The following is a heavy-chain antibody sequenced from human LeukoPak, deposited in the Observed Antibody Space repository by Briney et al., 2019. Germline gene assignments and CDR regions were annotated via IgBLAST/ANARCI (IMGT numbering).Heavy chain of an antibody. CDR3: ARGNMVRGVIITPRKYCFDY. J-gene: IGHJ4*02. CDR1: GFTFSSYG. CDR2: IWYDGSNK. D-gene: IGHD3-10*01. Sequence: GGSLRLSCAASGFTFSSYGMHWVRQAPGKGLEWVAVIWYDGSNKYYADSVKGRFTISRDNSKNTLYLQMNSLRAEDTAVYYCARGNMVRGVIITPRKYCFDYWGQGTLVTVSS. V-gene: IGHV3-33*08.